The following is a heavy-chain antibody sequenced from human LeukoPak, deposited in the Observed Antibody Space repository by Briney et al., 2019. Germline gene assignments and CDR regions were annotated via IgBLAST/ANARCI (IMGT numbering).Heavy chain of an antibody. V-gene: IGHV3-30*04. CDR1: GFTFSSYA. Sequence: PGGSLRLSCAASGFTFSSYAMHWVRQAPGKGLEWVAVISYDGSNKYYADSVKGRFTISRDNSKNTLYLQMNSLRAEDTAVYYCARDRVTTVRGVISWTFDYWGQGTLVTVSS. CDR2: ISYDGSNK. J-gene: IGHJ4*02. CDR3: ARDRVTTVRGVISWTFDY. D-gene: IGHD3-10*01.